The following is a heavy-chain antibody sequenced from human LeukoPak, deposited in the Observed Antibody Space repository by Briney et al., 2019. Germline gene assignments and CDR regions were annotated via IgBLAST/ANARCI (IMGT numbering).Heavy chain of an antibody. CDR1: GYSISNGYY. CDR2: VYHGGNT. V-gene: IGHV4-38-2*02. CDR3: ARSYSGSFLY. J-gene: IGHJ4*02. D-gene: IGHD1-26*01. Sequence: SETLSLTCTVSGYSISNGYYWGWIRQPPGKGLEFIGSVYHGGNTYYKASLKSRVTISLDTSKNQFSLRLSSVTATDTAEYYCARSYSGSFLYWGQGSLVTVSS.